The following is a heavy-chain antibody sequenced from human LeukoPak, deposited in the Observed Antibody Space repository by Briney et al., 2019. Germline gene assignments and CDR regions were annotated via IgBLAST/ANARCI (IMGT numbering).Heavy chain of an antibody. V-gene: IGHV3-23*01. CDR1: GFIFSNNI. CDR3: AKDPPHSDRSIYSDNS. Sequence: GGSLRLSCAASGFIFSNNIMNWVRQAPGKGLEWVSVSADGGDIYYADSVNGRFTISRDNSKDTLHLQMDSLRAEDTAVYYCAKDPPHSDRSIYSDNSWGQGTLVTVSS. J-gene: IGHJ4*02. CDR2: SADGGDI. D-gene: IGHD3-22*01.